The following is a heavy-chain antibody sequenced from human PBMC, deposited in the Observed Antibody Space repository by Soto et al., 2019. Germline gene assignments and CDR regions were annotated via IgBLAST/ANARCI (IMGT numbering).Heavy chain of an antibody. Sequence: QVQLVESGGGVVQPGRSLRLSCAASGFTFSSYAMHWVRQAPGKGLEWVAVISYDGSNKYYADSVKGRFTISRDNSNNTLYLQMNSIRAEDKAVYYCARGELRLPGVWGQGTLVTVSS. CDR2: ISYDGSNK. J-gene: IGHJ4*02. D-gene: IGHD1-26*01. V-gene: IGHV3-30-3*01. CDR3: ARGELRLPGV. CDR1: GFTFSSYA.